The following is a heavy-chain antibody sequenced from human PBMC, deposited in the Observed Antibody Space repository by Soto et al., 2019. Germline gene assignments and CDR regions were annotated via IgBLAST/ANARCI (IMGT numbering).Heavy chain of an antibody. V-gene: IGHV6-1*01. Sequence: PSQTLSLTCAISGDSVSSNSAAWNWIRQSPSRGLEWLGRTYYRSKWYNDYAVSVKSRITINPDTSKNQFSLQLNSVTPEDTAVCYCARGHMRWVSYSTPPYYGMDVWGQGTTVTVSS. CDR2: TYYRSKWYN. J-gene: IGHJ6*02. D-gene: IGHD6-13*01. CDR1: GDSVSSNSAA. CDR3: ARGHMRWVSYSTPPYYGMDV.